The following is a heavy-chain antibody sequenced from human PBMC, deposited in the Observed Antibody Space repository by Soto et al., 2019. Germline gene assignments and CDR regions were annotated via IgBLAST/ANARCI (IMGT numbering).Heavy chain of an antibody. CDR3: ARDQGYSHPQTYGMGV. CDR2: INPNSGGT. CDR1: GYTFTGYY. J-gene: IGHJ6*02. D-gene: IGHD6-13*01. V-gene: IGHV1-2*04. Sequence: ASVKVSCKASGYTFTGYYMHWVRQAPGQGLEWMGWINPNSGGTNYAQKFQGWVTMTRDTSISTAYMELSRLRSDDTAVYYCARDQGYSHPQTYGMGVWGRGTTVTVSS.